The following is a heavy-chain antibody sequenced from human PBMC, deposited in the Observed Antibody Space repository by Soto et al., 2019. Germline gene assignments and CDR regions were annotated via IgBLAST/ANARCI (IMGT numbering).Heavy chain of an antibody. CDR1: GFTFRNFV. CDR2: IGGTSGST. D-gene: IGHD7-27*01. J-gene: IGHJ2*01. CDR3: AKRRGDGYFDL. Sequence: EVQLLESGGGLVQPGGSLRLSCAASGFTFRNFVMGWVRRAPGKGLEWVSAIGGTSGSTYYADSVKGRFTISRDNSKNTVSLQMDSLRAEDTAVYYCAKRRGDGYFDLWGRGTLVTVS. V-gene: IGHV3-23*01.